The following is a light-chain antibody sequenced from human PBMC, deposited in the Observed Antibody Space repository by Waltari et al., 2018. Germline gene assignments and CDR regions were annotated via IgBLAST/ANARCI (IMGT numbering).Light chain of an antibody. CDR3: QQYNNWPRT. V-gene: IGKV3-15*01. Sequence: EIVMTQAPATLSVSTGARATLSCRASQSVSSNFAWYQQKPGQAPRLLIYGASTRATGIPARFSGSGSGTEFTLTISSMQSEDFAVYYCQQYNNWPRTFGQGTKVEIK. J-gene: IGKJ1*01. CDR2: GAS. CDR1: QSVSSN.